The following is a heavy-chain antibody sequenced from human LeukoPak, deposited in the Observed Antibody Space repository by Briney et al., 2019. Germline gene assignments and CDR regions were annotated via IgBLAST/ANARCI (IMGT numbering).Heavy chain of an antibody. V-gene: IGHV4-59*01. CDR1: GGSISGYY. Sequence: SETLSLTRTVSGGSISGYYWSWIRQPPGKGLEWIGYIYYSGTTNYNPSLRSRVTISVDTSKNQFSLRLSSVTAADTAVYYCARVSPLLWFGEFDYWGQGTLVTASS. D-gene: IGHD3-10*01. J-gene: IGHJ4*02. CDR2: IYYSGTT. CDR3: ARVSPLLWFGEFDY.